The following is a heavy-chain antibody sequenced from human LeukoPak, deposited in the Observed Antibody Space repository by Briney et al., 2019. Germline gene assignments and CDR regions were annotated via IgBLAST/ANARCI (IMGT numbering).Heavy chain of an antibody. CDR2: IYYSGST. J-gene: IGHJ4*02. Sequence: SETLSLTCTVSGGSISSYYWSWIRQPPGKGLEWIGYIYYSGSTNYNPSLKSRVTISVDTSKNQFSLKLSSVTAADPAVYYCAGGRSIAARTAFDYGGRETRVTVPS. V-gene: IGHV4-59*01. CDR1: GGSISSYY. CDR3: AGGRSIAARTAFDY. D-gene: IGHD6-6*01.